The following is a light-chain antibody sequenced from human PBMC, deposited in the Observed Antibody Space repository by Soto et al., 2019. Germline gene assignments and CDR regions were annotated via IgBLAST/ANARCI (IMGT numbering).Light chain of an antibody. CDR3: QQYNNWPRT. J-gene: IGKJ1*01. V-gene: IGKV3-15*01. Sequence: EIVMTQSPATLSVCPGERATLSCRASQSINSNLAWYQQKPGQAPRFLIYGASTRATGIPARFSGSGSGTEFTLTISSLQSEDFAVYCCQQYNNWPRTFGQGTKVDIK. CDR2: GAS. CDR1: QSINSN.